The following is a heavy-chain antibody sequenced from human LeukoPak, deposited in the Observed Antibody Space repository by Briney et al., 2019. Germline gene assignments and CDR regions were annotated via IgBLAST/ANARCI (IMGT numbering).Heavy chain of an antibody. CDR3: ARVFRLERWSGDWFDP. CDR1: GYTFTGYY. V-gene: IGHV1-2*02. CDR2: INPNSGGT. Sequence: ASVKVSCKASGYTFTGYYMHWVRQAPGQGLEWMGWINPNSGGTNYAQKFQGRVTMTRDTSISTAYMELSRLRSDDTAVYYCARVFRLERWSGDWFDPWGQGTLVTVSS. D-gene: IGHD1-1*01. J-gene: IGHJ5*02.